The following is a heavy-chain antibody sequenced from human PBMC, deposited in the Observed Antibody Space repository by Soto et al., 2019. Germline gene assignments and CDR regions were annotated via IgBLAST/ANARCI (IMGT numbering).Heavy chain of an antibody. D-gene: IGHD3-3*01. CDR3: ARLPVFGAVIPTYYYSGMDV. CDR2: IYPGDSDT. CDR1: GYSFTSYW. J-gene: IGHJ6*02. Sequence: GESLKISCKGSGYSFTSYWIGWVRQMPGKGLEWMGIIYPGDSDTRYSPSFQGQVTISADKSISTAYLQWSSLKASDTAMYYCARLPVFGAVIPTYYYSGMDVWGQGTTVTVSS. V-gene: IGHV5-51*01.